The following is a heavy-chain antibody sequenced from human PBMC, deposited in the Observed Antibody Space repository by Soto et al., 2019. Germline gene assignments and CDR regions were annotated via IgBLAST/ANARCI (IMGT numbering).Heavy chain of an antibody. CDR3: ARDGGRHSGGIDY. V-gene: IGHV1-69*01. D-gene: IGHD1-26*01. CDR1: GGTFSSYS. Sequence: QLQLVQSGAEVKKPGSSVKVSCKASGGTFSSYSINWVRQAPGQGLEWMGEIIPIFGTANYAQKFQGRVTITAYESTSTAYMELSSLRSEDTAVYYCARDGGRHSGGIDYWGQGTLVTVSS. J-gene: IGHJ4*02. CDR2: IIPIFGTA.